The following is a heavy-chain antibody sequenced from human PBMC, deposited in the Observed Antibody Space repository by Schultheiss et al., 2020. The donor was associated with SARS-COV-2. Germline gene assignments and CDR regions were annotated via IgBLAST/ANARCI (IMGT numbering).Heavy chain of an antibody. D-gene: IGHD3-10*01. CDR3: ARARDYGSGSYLYGMDV. CDR2: INPNSGGT. CDR1: GYTFTGYY. V-gene: IGHV1-2*04. Sequence: GGSLRLSCKASGYTFTGYYMHWVRQAPGQGLEWMGWINPNSGGTNYAQKFQGWVTMTRDTSISTAYMELSRLRSDDTAVYYCARARDYGSGSYLYGMDVWGQGTTVTVSS. J-gene: IGHJ6*02.